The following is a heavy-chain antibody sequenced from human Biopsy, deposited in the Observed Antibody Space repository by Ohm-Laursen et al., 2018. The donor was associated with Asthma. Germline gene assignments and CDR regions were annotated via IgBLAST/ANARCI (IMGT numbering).Heavy chain of an antibody. D-gene: IGHD3-22*01. Sequence: SLRLSCAASGFTFSSYWMSWVRQAPGKGLEWVANIKKDGSEKYYVDSVKGRFTISRGNAKNSLYLQMNSLRAEDTAVYYCTRREYSDSRISPLDLWGHGTMVTVSS. CDR3: TRREYSDSRISPLDL. J-gene: IGHJ3*01. V-gene: IGHV3-7*01. CDR2: IKKDGSEK. CDR1: GFTFSSYW.